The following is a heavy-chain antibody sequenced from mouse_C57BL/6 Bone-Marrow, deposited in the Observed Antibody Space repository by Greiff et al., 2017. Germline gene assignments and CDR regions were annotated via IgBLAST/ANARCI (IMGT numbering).Heavy chain of an antibody. D-gene: IGHD1-1*01. V-gene: IGHV1-76*01. J-gene: IGHJ3*01. Sequence: QVQLQQSGAELVRPGASVKLSCKASGYTFTDYYINWVKQRPGQGLEWIARIYPGSGNTYYNEKFKGKATLTAEKSSSTAYMQLSSLTSEDSAVYFCAKDYYGSSYGFAYWGQGTLVTVSA. CDR2: IYPGSGNT. CDR1: GYTFTDYY. CDR3: AKDYYGSSYGFAY.